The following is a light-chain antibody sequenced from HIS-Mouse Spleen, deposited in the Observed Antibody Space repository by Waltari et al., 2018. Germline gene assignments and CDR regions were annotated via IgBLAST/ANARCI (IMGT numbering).Light chain of an antibody. Sequence: QSALTQPASVSGSPGQSITISCTGPSSYVGSYNLVSWYQQHPGKAPKLMIYEGSKRPSGVSNRFSGSKSGNTASLTISGLQAEDEADYYCCSYADSSTYWVFGGGTKLTVL. J-gene: IGLJ3*02. CDR3: CSYADSSTYWV. CDR2: EGS. CDR1: SSYVGSYNL. V-gene: IGLV2-23*01.